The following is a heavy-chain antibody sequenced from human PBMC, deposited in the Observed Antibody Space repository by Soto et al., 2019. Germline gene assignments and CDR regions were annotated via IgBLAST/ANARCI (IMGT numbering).Heavy chain of an antibody. CDR3: ARSFYP. CDR1: GGSISSFY. V-gene: IGHV4-59*01. Sequence: QVQLQESGPVLVKPSETLSLTCIVSGGSISSFYWSWIRQPPGKGLEWVGGIYYNGSATYNPSLKSRVTMSVDMSKNHLFLTLNSVTAADTAVYYCARSFYPWGQGTLVTVSS. J-gene: IGHJ5*02. CDR2: IYYNGSA.